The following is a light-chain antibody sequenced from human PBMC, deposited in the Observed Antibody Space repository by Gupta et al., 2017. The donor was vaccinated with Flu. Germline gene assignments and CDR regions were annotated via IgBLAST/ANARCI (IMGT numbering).Light chain of an antibody. Sequence: QSVLTQPPSAYGAPGQTVTISCTGSSSNIGAGYDLHWYQQLPGTAPKLLIYGNSNRPSGVPDRFSGSKSGTSASLAITGLQAEDEADYYCQSYDSSLSALVFGGGTKLTVL. CDR1: SSNIGAGYD. V-gene: IGLV1-40*01. J-gene: IGLJ2*01. CDR3: QSYDSSLSALV. CDR2: GNS.